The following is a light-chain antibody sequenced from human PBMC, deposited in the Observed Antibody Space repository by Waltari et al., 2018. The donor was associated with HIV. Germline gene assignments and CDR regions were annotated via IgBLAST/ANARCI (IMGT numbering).Light chain of an antibody. CDR1: PSLSSKF. CDR3: QQYDKSLT. CDR2: GTS. V-gene: IGKV3-20*01. Sequence: ELVLTQSPDTLSLSAGPRATLSCRARPSLSSKFLAGYQPRPGQAPRLLISGTSDRATGIPDRFSGSGSGTDFTLTISRLEPEDSAVYHCQQYDKSLTFGQGTKLEI. J-gene: IGKJ2*01.